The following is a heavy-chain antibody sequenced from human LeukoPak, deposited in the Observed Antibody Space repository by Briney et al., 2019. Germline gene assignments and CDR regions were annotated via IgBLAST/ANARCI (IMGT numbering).Heavy chain of an antibody. D-gene: IGHD3-9*01. Sequence: GGSLRLSCAASGFTFDDYAMHWVRQAPGKGLEWVSGISWNSGSIGYADSVKGRFTISRDNAKNSLYLQMNSLRAEDTALYYCAKALRYFDWLSFLDYWGQGTLVTVSS. V-gene: IGHV3-9*01. CDR2: ISWNSGSI. CDR1: GFTFDDYA. CDR3: AKALRYFDWLSFLDY. J-gene: IGHJ4*02.